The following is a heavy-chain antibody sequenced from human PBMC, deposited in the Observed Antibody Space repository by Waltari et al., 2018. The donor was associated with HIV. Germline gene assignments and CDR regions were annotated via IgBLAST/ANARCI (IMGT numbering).Heavy chain of an antibody. CDR3: AKGGTSGYTFGFGR. CDR2: INSDGSIT. J-gene: IGHJ1*01. D-gene: IGHD5-18*01. V-gene: IGHV3-74*01. CDR1: GFTFSSYW. Sequence: EVQLVESGGGLVQPGGSLRLSCAASGFTFSSYWIPWVPKTPGKGLVGVSRINSDGSITSHADSVKGRFTISRDNARNTLYLQMNSLGAEDTAMYYCAKGGTSGYTFGFGRWGQGTLVTVSS.